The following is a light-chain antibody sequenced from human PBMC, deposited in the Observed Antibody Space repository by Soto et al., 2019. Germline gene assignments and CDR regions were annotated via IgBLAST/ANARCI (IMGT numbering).Light chain of an antibody. Sequence: EVVLTQSPATLSSSPGESVTLSCRASQNIDTYLAWYQQRPGQAPRLLLYDASYRAVGIPSRFSGSGSGTDFTLTISSLEPADFAIDHCQQRLNWPLSFGVGTKVEI. CDR3: QQRLNWPLS. CDR2: DAS. CDR1: QNIDTY. J-gene: IGKJ4*01. V-gene: IGKV3-11*01.